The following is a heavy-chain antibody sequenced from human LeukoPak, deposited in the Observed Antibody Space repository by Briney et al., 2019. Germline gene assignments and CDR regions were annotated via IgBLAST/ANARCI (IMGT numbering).Heavy chain of an antibody. CDR3: ASEWAVDYYGSGSPTH. V-gene: IGHV4-34*01. CDR2: INHSGST. D-gene: IGHD3-10*01. J-gene: IGHJ4*02. Sequence: SETLSLTCAVYGGSFSGYYWSWIRQPPGKGLEWIGEINHSGSTNYNPSLKSRVTISVDTSKNQFSLKLSSVTAADTAVYYCASEWAVDYYGSGSPTHWGQGTLVTVSS. CDR1: GGSFSGYY.